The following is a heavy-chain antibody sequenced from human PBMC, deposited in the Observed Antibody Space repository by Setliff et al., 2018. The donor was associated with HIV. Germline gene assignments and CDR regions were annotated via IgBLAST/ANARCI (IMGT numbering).Heavy chain of an antibody. V-gene: IGHV4-61*01. D-gene: IGHD6-25*01. CDR1: GGSVSSGSYY. CDR2: IYYSGST. Sequence: ASETLSLTCTVSGGSVSSGSYYRSWIRQPPGKGLEWIGYIYYSGSTKHNPSLKSRVTISLDTSKNQFSLKLTSVTAADTAVYYCARYSPRGYTLTGPYWGQGTLVTVSS. J-gene: IGHJ4*02. CDR3: ARYSPRGYTLTGPY.